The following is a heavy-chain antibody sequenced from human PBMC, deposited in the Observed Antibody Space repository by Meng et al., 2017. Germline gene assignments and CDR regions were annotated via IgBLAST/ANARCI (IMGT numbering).Heavy chain of an antibody. CDR2: IYYSGST. J-gene: IGHJ1*01. CDR1: GGSISSSSYD. V-gene: IGHV4-39*07. D-gene: IGHD6-13*01. Sequence: LTLQESGPGLVKPSGTLSLTCTVSGGSISSSSYDWGWIRQPPGKGLEWIGSIYYSGSTYYNPSLKSRVTISVDTSKNQFSLKLSSVTAADTAVYYCARDGIAAAGTGRSYFQHWGQGTLVTVSS. CDR3: ARDGIAAAGTGRSYFQH.